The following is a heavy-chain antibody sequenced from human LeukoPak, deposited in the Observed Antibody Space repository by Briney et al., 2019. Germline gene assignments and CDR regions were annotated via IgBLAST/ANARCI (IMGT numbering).Heavy chain of an antibody. V-gene: IGHV3-23*01. CDR2: ITGSSGGT. Sequence: PGGALRLSCAASGFTFSSYAMSWVRQAPGKGLEWVSAITGSSGGTYYADSVKGRFTISRDNSKNTLSLQMKSLRADDTAIYYCAKVGVIGGGAFDIWGQGTMVTVSS. CDR3: AKVGVIGGGAFDI. D-gene: IGHD3-22*01. J-gene: IGHJ3*02. CDR1: GFTFSSYA.